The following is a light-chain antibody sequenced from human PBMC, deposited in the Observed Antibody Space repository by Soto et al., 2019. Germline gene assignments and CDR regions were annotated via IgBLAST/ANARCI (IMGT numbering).Light chain of an antibody. CDR3: SSYAGINNLEF. V-gene: IGLV2-8*01. Sequence: QSVLTQPPSASGSPGQSVTISCTGTSSDVGGYKYVSWYQQHPGKAPKLMIFEVNKRPSGVPDRFSGSKSGNTASLTVSGLQAEDEADYYCSSYAGINNLEFFGTGTKVTVL. CDR2: EVN. CDR1: SSDVGGYKY. J-gene: IGLJ1*01.